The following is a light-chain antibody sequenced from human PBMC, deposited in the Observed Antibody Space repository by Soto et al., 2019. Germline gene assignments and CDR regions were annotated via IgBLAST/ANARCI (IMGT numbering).Light chain of an antibody. Sequence: EVVLTQSPGTLSLSPGERATLSCRASQYVDGNYLSWFQQKRGQPPRVLVFATSSRATGTPIRFSGSGSGTDFTLTISRVEPEDFAVYYCQQYGSSPLTFGQGTKVDTK. J-gene: IGKJ1*01. CDR1: QYVDGNY. CDR3: QQYGSSPLT. V-gene: IGKV3-20*01. CDR2: ATS.